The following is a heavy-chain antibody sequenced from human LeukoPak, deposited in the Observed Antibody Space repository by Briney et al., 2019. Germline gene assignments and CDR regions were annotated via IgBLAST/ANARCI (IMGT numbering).Heavy chain of an antibody. CDR1: GFTFSSYA. CDR3: ARYGSGNYINYYGMDV. J-gene: IGHJ6*02. CDR2: ISSDGSNQ. V-gene: IGHV3-30*03. D-gene: IGHD1-26*01. Sequence: GGSLRLSCAASGFTFSSYAMSWVRQAPGKGLEWVAVISSDGSNQYYADSVKGRFTISRDNPKNTLYLQMNSLRAEDTAVYYCARYGSGNYINYYGMDVWGQGTTVTVSS.